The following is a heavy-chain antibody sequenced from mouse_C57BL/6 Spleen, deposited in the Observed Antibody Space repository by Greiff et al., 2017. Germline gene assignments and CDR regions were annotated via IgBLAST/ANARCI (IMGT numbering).Heavy chain of an antibody. V-gene: IGHV1-39*01. CDR3: ASGTSVVSTDWYFDV. D-gene: IGHD1-1*01. Sequence: VQLQQSGPELVKPGASVKISCKASGYSFTDYNMNWVKQSNGKSLEWIGVINPNYGTTSYNQKFKGKATLTVYPSSSTAYMQLNSLTSEDAAVYDCASGTSVVSTDWYFDVWGTGTTVTVSS. CDR1: GYSFTDYN. CDR2: INPNYGTT. J-gene: IGHJ1*03.